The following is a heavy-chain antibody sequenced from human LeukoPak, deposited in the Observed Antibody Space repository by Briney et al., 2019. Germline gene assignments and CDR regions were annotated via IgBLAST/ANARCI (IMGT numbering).Heavy chain of an antibody. CDR3: ARMLRMATIGGIAY. CDR1: GVSISSYY. Sequence: PSETLSLTCTVSGVSISSYYWSWLRQPPGKGLEWIGYIYYSGSTNYNPSLKSRVTISVDTSKNQFSLKLSSVTAADTAVYYCARMLRMATIGGIAYWGQGTLVTVSS. V-gene: IGHV4-59*01. J-gene: IGHJ4*02. D-gene: IGHD5-24*01. CDR2: IYYSGST.